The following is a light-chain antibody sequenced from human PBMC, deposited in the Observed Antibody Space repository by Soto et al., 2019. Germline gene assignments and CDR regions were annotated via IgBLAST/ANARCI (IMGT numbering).Light chain of an antibody. J-gene: IGKJ1*01. CDR1: QSIHTS. CDR2: DST. CDR3: QQYTDWPLT. V-gene: IGKV3-11*01. Sequence: VLTQSPATLSLSPGERATLSCRASQSIHTSLAWYQQKPGQPPRLVVYDSTLRANGVPDRFGGSRSGTEFTLTINNLEPEDFAVYYCQQYTDWPLTFGQGTKVDIK.